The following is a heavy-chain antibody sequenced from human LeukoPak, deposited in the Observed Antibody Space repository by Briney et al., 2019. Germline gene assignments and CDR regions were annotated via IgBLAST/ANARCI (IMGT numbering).Heavy chain of an antibody. CDR2: IKSKTDGGTT. CDR3: TTEKGYSGSGILDY. D-gene: IGHD3-10*01. CDR1: GFIFRNAW. Sequence: GGSLRLSCAASGFIFRNAWMNWVRQAPGKGLEWVCRIKSKTDGGTTDYAAPVKGRFTISREDSRDSLYLQMNSLKTEDTAVYYCTTEKGYSGSGILDYWGQGTLVTVSS. J-gene: IGHJ4*02. V-gene: IGHV3-15*01.